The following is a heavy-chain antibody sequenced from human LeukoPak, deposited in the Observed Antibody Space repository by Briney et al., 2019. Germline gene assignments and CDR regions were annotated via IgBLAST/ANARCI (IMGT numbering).Heavy chain of an antibody. Sequence: SETLSLTCTVSGGSISNYYWSWLRQSPGKELEWIAHVYYTGTTIYSPSLKSRLTVSVDLSKNQFSLNLSSVTAADTAVYYCARDAGYRSRLNYFDPWGQGTLVTVSS. CDR2: VYYTGTT. D-gene: IGHD5-24*01. V-gene: IGHV4-59*01. CDR1: GGSISNYY. J-gene: IGHJ5*02. CDR3: ARDAGYRSRLNYFDP.